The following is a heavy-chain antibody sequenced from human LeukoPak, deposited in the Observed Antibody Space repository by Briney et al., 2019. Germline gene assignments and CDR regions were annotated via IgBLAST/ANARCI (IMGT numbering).Heavy chain of an antibody. D-gene: IGHD3-10*01. CDR3: ARGRTYGSGSYDP. CDR1: GGSFSGYY. CDR2: INHSGST. V-gene: IGHV4-34*01. Sequence: SETLSLTCAVYGGSFSGYYWSWIRQPPGKGLEWIGEINHSGSTNYNPTLKSRVTISVDTSKNQFSLKLSSVTAADTAVYYCARGRTYGSGSYDPWGQGTLVTVSS. J-gene: IGHJ5*02.